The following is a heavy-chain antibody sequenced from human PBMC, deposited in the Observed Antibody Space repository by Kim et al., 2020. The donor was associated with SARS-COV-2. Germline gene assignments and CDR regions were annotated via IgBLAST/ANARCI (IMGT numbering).Heavy chain of an antibody. CDR3: AKGHTYYYYSSGYYGYYFDY. CDR1: GFTFSSYG. D-gene: IGHD3-22*01. Sequence: GGSLRLSCAASGFTFSSYGMHWVRQAPGKGLEWVAVISYDGSNKYYADSVKGRFTISRDNSKNTLYLQMNSLRAEDTAVYYCAKGHTYYYYSSGYYGYYFDYWGQGTLVTVSS. J-gene: IGHJ4*02. CDR2: ISYDGSNK. V-gene: IGHV3-30*18.